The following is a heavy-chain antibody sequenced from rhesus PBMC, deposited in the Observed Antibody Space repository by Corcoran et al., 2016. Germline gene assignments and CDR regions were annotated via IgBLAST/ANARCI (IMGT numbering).Heavy chain of an antibody. V-gene: IGHV4-165*02. CDR1: GGSLSGYY. CDR2: IGGSRGSN. J-gene: IGHJ5-2*02. CDR3: ARKLPYCSSTYCSSSYSLDV. D-gene: IGHD2-15*01. Sequence: QVQLQASGPGLVKPSETLSLTCAVSGGSLSGYYWNWVRHPPGQGLEWIGFIGGSRGSNYYNHELKSRVTNSTDKSKNQFSLKLSSGTAADTAVDYCARKLPYCSSTYCSSSYSLDVWGRGVRATVSS.